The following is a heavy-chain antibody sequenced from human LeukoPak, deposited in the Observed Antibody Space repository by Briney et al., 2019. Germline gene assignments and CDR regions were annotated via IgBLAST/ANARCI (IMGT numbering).Heavy chain of an antibody. D-gene: IGHD3-16*02. V-gene: IGHV3-23*01. CDR2: ITESGGDT. CDR3: ATGYTKTSRRGDY. J-gene: IGHJ4*02. Sequence: GGSLRLSCAGSGFTFGSYAMNWVRQAPGKGLEWVSAITESGGDTYYADSVKGRFAISRDDSKNTVFLQMNSLRAEDTAMYYCATGYTKTSRRGDYWGKGTLVTVSS. CDR1: GFTFGSYA.